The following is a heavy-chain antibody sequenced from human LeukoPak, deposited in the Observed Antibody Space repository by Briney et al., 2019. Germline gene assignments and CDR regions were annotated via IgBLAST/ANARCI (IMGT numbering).Heavy chain of an antibody. CDR1: RLTYRTYA. Sequence: GGSLTLSCAASRLTYRTYAMAWLPQGPGQGLEWVSTISHSGDNTHYADSVKGRFTISRDNFKTSLHRQMNSLRAEDTAVYYCATNVGLIFFDSWGQGILVTVSS. V-gene: IGHV3-23*01. D-gene: IGHD3-10*01. CDR3: ATNVGLIFFDS. J-gene: IGHJ4*02. CDR2: ISHSGDNT.